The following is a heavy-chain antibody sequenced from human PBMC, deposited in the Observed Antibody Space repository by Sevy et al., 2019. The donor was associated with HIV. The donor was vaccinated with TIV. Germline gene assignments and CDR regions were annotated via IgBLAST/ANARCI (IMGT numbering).Heavy chain of an antibody. CDR1: GFTFSNYG. D-gene: IGHD3-22*01. J-gene: IGHJ4*02. CDR2: ISYDGSNK. CDR3: ANFSPPTSLYYYDSS. Sequence: GGSLRLSCAVSGFTFSNYGMHWVRQAPGKGLEWVAVISYDGSNKYYADSVKGRFTISRDNSKNTLYLQMNSLRAEDTAVYYCANFSPPTSLYYYDSSWGQGTLVTVSS. V-gene: IGHV3-30*18.